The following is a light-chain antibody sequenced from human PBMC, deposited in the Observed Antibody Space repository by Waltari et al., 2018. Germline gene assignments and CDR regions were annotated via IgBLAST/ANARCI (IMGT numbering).Light chain of an antibody. V-gene: IGLV3-21*04. J-gene: IGLJ3*02. CDR1: NIGSKS. CDR2: YDK. Sequence: SYVVTQAPSVSVAPGTTARITCGGNNIGSKSVNWYRQKTGQDPVLVMYYDKDRPSGIPVRFAGSNSGNTATLIISRGEAVDEADYYCQVWDSNNDHWVFGGGTRLTV. CDR3: QVWDSNNDHWV.